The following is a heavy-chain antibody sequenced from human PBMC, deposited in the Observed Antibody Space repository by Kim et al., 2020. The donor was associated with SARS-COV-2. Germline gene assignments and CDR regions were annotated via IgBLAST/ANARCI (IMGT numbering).Heavy chain of an antibody. V-gene: IGHV4-59*01. Sequence: SETLSLTCTVSGGSISSYYWSWIRQPPGKGLGWIGYTYYRGSPTSNPPLKIRVPLPLATPKNQFPLNLTPVPPPDRPGYSFAGHRGCLGLRPGLASYYG. CDR2: TYYRGSP. CDR1: GGSISSYY. D-gene: IGHD3-10*01. J-gene: IGHJ6*01. CDR3: AGHRGCLGLRPGLASYYG.